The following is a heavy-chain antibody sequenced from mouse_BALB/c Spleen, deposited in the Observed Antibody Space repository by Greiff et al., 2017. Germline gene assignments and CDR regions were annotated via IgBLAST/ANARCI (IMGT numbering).Heavy chain of an antibody. J-gene: IGHJ2*01. Sequence: QVQLKESGAELARPGASVKLSCKASGYTFTSYWMQWVKQRPGQGLEWIGYINPSSGYTEYNQKFKDKTTLTADKSSSTAYMQLSSLTSEDSAVYYCARPITTVVAPLFDYWGQGTTLTVSS. CDR2: INPSSGYT. CDR3: ARPITTVVAPLFDY. V-gene: IGHV1-4*02. CDR1: GYTFTSYW. D-gene: IGHD1-1*01.